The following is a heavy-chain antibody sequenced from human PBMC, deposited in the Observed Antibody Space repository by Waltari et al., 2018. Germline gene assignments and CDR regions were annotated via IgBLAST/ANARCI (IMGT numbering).Heavy chain of an antibody. Sequence: QVQLQESGPGLVRPSETLSLTCSVSGDSISSYYWSWFRQPAGKGLEWIGRIHTSEGTNFNPSLKSRFTMSLDTSQNQFSLNLRSVTAADTAVYYCAREGWADYSNPFDYCGQGTLVTVSS. CDR2: IHTSEGT. CDR1: GDSISSYY. V-gene: IGHV4-4*07. J-gene: IGHJ4*02. D-gene: IGHD4-4*01. CDR3: AREGWADYSNPFDY.